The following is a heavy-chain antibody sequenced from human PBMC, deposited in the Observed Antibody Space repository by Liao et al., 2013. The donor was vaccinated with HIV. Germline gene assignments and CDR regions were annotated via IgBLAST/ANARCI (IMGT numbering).Heavy chain of an antibody. D-gene: IGHD3-22*01. CDR2: MSYSGTT. Sequence: QVQLQESGPGLVKPSQTLSLTCTVSGGSISSTDYYWSWIRQPPGKGLEWIGYMSYSGTTYYNPSLKSRVSISVDKSKNQFSLKLSSVTAADTAVYYCARGPYYYDGNAQRFDYWGQGTLVTVSS. J-gene: IGHJ4*02. CDR1: GGSISSTDYY. CDR3: ARGPYYYDGNAQRFDY. V-gene: IGHV4-30-4*08.